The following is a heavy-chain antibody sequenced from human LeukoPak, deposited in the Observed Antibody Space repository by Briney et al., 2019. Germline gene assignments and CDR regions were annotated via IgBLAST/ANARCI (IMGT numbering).Heavy chain of an antibody. CDR3: ARHGITMIVEYYFDY. J-gene: IGHJ4*02. D-gene: IGHD3-22*01. CDR1: GGSISTYY. Sequence: PSETLSLTCTVSGGSISTYYWGWIRQPPGKGLEWIGSIYYSGSTYYNPSLKSRVTISVDTSKNQFSLKLSSVTAADTAVYYCARHGITMIVEYYFDYWGQGTLVTVTS. V-gene: IGHV4-39*01. CDR2: IYYSGST.